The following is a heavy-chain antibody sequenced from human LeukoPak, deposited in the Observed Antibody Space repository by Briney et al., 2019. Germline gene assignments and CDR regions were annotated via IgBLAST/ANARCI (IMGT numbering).Heavy chain of an antibody. CDR1: GGSISSYY. D-gene: IGHD3-10*01. J-gene: IGHJ4*02. Sequence: SETLSLTCTVSGGSISSYYWSWIRQPPGKGLEWIGYIYYSGSTNYNPSLKGRVTISVDTSKNQFSLKLSSVTAADTAVYYCARATAYYYGSGGPYPFDYWGQGTLVTVSS. V-gene: IGHV4-59*01. CDR2: IYYSGST. CDR3: ARATAYYYGSGGPYPFDY.